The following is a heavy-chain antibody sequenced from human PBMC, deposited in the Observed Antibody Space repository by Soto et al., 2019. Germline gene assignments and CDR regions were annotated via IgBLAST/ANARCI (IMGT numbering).Heavy chain of an antibody. Sequence: QVQLVQSGAEVKKTGSSVKVSCTTSGGTFSTFGISWVRQAPGQGLEWMGGIIPIFGTAEYSQKFEDRITITADESTNTVYMDLRSLTSEATAIYYCARTAPMDAGDKYYYDFWGQGALVTVSS. D-gene: IGHD3-16*01. CDR2: IIPIFGTA. CDR1: GGTFSTFG. V-gene: IGHV1-69*01. CDR3: ARTAPMDAGDKYYYDF. J-gene: IGHJ4*02.